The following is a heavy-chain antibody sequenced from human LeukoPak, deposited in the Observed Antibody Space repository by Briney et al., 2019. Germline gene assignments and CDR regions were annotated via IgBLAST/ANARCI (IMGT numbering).Heavy chain of an antibody. CDR2: INPNSGGT. CDR3: ARSMIVRSIHDLARGHLFDY. CDR1: GYTFTGYY. J-gene: IGHJ4*02. D-gene: IGHD3-16*01. V-gene: IGHV1-2*02. Sequence: GASVKVSCKASGYTFTGYYMHWVRQAPGQGLEWMGWINPNSGGTNYAQKFQGRVTMTRETSISTAYMELSRLRSDDTAVYYCARSMIVRSIHDLARGHLFDYWGQGTLVTVSS.